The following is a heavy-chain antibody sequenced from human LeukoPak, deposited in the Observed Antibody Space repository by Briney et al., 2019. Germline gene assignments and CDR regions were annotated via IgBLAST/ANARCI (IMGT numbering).Heavy chain of an antibody. CDR3: ARDRGPVAMETWFDP. Sequence: SETLSLTCTVSGGSVSGGSISSSNYAWGWIRQPPGKGLEWIGSIYYSESTYYNPSLKSRVTISVDTSKNQFSLKLSSVTAADTAVYYCARDRGPVAMETWFDPWGQGTLVTVSS. V-gene: IGHV4-39*07. D-gene: IGHD5-12*01. CDR1: GGSISSSNYA. CDR2: IYYSEST. J-gene: IGHJ5*02.